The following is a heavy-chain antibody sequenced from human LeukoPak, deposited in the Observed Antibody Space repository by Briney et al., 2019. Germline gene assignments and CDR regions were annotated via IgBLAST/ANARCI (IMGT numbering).Heavy chain of an antibody. Sequence: SETLSLTCAVYGGSFGGYYWSWIRQPPGKGLEWIGEINHSGSTNYNPSLKSRVTISVDTSKNQFSLKLSSVTAADTAVYYCARAGGWYCFDYWGQGTLVTVSS. V-gene: IGHV4-34*01. J-gene: IGHJ4*02. D-gene: IGHD6-19*01. CDR3: ARAGGWYCFDY. CDR2: INHSGST. CDR1: GGSFGGYY.